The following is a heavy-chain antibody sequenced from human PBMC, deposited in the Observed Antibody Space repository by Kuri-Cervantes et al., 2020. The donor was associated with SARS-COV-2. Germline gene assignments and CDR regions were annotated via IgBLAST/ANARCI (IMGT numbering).Heavy chain of an antibody. J-gene: IGHJ4*02. CDR2: ISSNGGST. CDR3: ARGGSGRTTYSDY. V-gene: IGHV3-64*01. D-gene: IGHD1-1*01. CDR1: GFTFSSYA. Sequence: GGSLRLSCAASGFTFSSYAMHWVRQAPGKGLEYVSAISSNGGSTYYANSVKGRFTISRDDSKNTLYLQMGSLRAEDTAVYYCARGGSGRTTYSDYWGQGTLVTVSS.